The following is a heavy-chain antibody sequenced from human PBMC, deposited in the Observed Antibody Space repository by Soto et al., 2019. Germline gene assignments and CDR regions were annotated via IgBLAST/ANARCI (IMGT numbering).Heavy chain of an antibody. D-gene: IGHD6-13*01. J-gene: IGHJ6*03. CDR1: GFTFNYYW. V-gene: IGHV3-7*01. CDR3: ARLDYYMDV. CDR2: INQDGGET. Sequence: VGSLRLSCAVSGFTFNYYWMSWVRQAPGKGLEWVANINQDGGETNYADSVEGRFTISRENGENTLYLQMNSLRAEDTAVYYCARLDYYMDVWGTGTKVTVSS.